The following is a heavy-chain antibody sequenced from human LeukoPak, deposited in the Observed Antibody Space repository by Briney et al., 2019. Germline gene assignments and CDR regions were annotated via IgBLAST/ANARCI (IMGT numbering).Heavy chain of an antibody. J-gene: IGHJ4*02. CDR1: GGSISSYY. D-gene: IGHD4-17*01. CDR2: IYYSGST. Sequence: PSETLSLTCTVSGGSISSYYWSWIRRPPGKGLEWIGYIYYSGSTNYNPSLKSRVTISVDTSKNQFSLKLSSVTAADTAVYYCARVATVTRRFDYWGQGTLVTVSS. V-gene: IGHV4-59*01. CDR3: ARVATVTRRFDY.